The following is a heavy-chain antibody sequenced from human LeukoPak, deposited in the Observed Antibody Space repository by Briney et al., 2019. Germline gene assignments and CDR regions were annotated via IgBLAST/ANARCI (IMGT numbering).Heavy chain of an antibody. Sequence: GGSLRHSCAASGFTFDDYAMHWVRQAPGKGLEWVSLISGDGGSTYYADSVKGRFTISRDNSKNSLYLQMNSLRTEDTALYYCAKDISFLWLQDYWGQGTLVTVSS. D-gene: IGHD5-18*01. CDR2: ISGDGGST. J-gene: IGHJ4*02. CDR1: GFTFDDYA. V-gene: IGHV3-43*02. CDR3: AKDISFLWLQDY.